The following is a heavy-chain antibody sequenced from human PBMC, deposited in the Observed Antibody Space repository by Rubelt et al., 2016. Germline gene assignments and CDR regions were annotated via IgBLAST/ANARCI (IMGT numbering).Heavy chain of an antibody. Sequence: QVQLVQSGAEEKKPGASVKVSCKASGYTFNSYGISWVRQAPGQGLEWMGWISVYNGNTNYEQKLQGRVTMTTDTSTSTADMELRSLRSDDTAVYYCARGTMVRGAPDVWGQGTTVTVSS. CDR1: GYTFNSYG. D-gene: IGHD3-10*01. J-gene: IGHJ6*02. V-gene: IGHV1-18*01. CDR2: ISVYNGNT. CDR3: ARGTMVRGAPDV.